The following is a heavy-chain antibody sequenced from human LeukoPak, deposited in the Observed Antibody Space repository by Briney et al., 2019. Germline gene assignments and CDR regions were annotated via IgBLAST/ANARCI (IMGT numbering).Heavy chain of an antibody. V-gene: IGHV1-58*01. J-gene: IGHJ4*02. CDR2: IVVGSGNT. Sequence: VASVKVSCKASGFTFTSSAVQWVRQARGQRLEWIGWIVVGSGNTNYAQKFQERVTITRDMSTSTAYMELSSLRSEDKAAYYCAADLGYCSSTSCYGFDYWGQGTLVTVSS. CDR3: AADLGYCSSTSCYGFDY. D-gene: IGHD2-2*01. CDR1: GFTFTSSA.